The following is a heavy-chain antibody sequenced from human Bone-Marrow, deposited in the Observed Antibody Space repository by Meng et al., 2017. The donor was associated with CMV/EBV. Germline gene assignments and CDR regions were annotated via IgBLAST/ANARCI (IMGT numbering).Heavy chain of an antibody. D-gene: IGHD2-2*01. CDR1: SISSGDYY. Sequence: SISSGDYYWRWIRQPPGKGLGWIGYSNYSGSTYYNPSLKSRVTISVDTSKNQFSLKLSSVTAADTAVYYCARGIVVVPAAMMGWFDSWGQGTLVTVSS. CDR3: ARGIVVVPAAMMGWFDS. CDR2: SNYSGST. J-gene: IGHJ5*01. V-gene: IGHV4-30-4*08.